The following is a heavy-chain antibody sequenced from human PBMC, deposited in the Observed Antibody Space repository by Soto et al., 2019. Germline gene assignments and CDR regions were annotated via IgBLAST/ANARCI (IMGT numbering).Heavy chain of an antibody. CDR1: GYTFTSYG. Sequence: QVQLVQSGAEVKKPGASVKVSCKASGYTFTSYGISWVRQAPGQGLEWMGWISAYNGNTKYAQKLQGRVTMTTDTSTSSASMERRSLSLDDTAVYYCAGHSGSYHGGYWGQGTLVPVSS. D-gene: IGHD1-26*01. J-gene: IGHJ4*02. CDR3: AGHSGSYHGGY. CDR2: ISAYNGNT. V-gene: IGHV1-18*01.